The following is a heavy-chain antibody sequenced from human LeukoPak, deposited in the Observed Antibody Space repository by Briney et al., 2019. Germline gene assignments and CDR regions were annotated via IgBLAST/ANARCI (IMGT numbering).Heavy chain of an antibody. CDR1: GFTFSSYW. D-gene: IGHD1-26*01. CDR3: ARQTGATTTGGYYFDH. Sequence: GGSLRLSCAASGFTFSSYWMYWVRQAPGKGLVWVSRINTDGSSTSYADSVTGRFSISRDNAKNTLDLQMNSLRADDTAVYYCARQTGATTTGGYYFDHWGQGTLVTVSS. V-gene: IGHV3-74*01. CDR2: INTDGSST. J-gene: IGHJ4*02.